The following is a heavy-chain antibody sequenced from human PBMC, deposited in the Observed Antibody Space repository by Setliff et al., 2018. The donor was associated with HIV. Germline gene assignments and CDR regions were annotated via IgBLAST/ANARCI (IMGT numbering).Heavy chain of an antibody. CDR2: INTNTGNP. CDR1: ADTFTNCL. J-gene: IGHJ6*03. CDR3: ARDSSEYFDFSSGDFHYMDV. Sequence: ASVKVSCKASADTFTNCLINWVRQAPGQGLEWMGWINTNTGNPTYAQGFAGRFVFSLDTSVRTAYLEVSDLRADDTGVYYCARDSSEYFDFSSGDFHYMDVWGKGTTVTVSS. D-gene: IGHD3-3*01. V-gene: IGHV7-4-1*02.